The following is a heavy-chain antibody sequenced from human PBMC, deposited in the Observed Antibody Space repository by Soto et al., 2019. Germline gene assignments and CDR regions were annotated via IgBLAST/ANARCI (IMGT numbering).Heavy chain of an antibody. CDR3: ARADSSGNYYVKAFDI. V-gene: IGHV3-74*01. D-gene: IGHD3-22*01. J-gene: IGHJ3*02. CDR2: INSDGRTT. Sequence: GGSLRLSCAASGFTISNSWIHWVRQAPGKGLVWVSRINSDGRTTSYAESVKGRFTISRDNAKNTLYLQMNSLRAEDTAVYYCARADSSGNYYVKAFDIWDQGTMVTVSS. CDR1: GFTISNSW.